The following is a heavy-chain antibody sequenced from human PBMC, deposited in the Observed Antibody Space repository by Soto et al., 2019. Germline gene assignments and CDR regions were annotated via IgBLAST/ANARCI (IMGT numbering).Heavy chain of an antibody. CDR2: IGTAGDT. CDR3: ASNRAPAGGANWLDP. Sequence: RAARGVAEGTSSSYDMHRVSKAPGKGLEWVSAIGTAGDTYYPGSVKGRFTISRENAKNSLYLQMNSLRAGDTAVYYCASNRAPAGGANWLDPHAQGTPVPVS. CDR1: EGTSSSYD. J-gene: IGHJ5*02. D-gene: IGHD3-10*01. V-gene: IGHV3-13*04.